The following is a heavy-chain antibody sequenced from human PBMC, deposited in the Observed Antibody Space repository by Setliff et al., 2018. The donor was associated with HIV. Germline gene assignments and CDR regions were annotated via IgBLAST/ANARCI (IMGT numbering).Heavy chain of an antibody. J-gene: IGHJ6*02. CDR1: GYSFTTYY. CDR3: ARDRGDLSLAYYLYYGMDV. CDR2: MYTSGGGA. Sequence: ASVKVSCKTSGYSFTTYYIHWMRQAPGQGLEWVGLMYTSGGGAKYAQKFQGRVTMTRDTSTRTVYMELSSLRSEDTAVYYCARDRGDLSLAYYLYYGMDVWGQGTTVTVSS. V-gene: IGHV1-46*01. D-gene: IGHD3-10*01.